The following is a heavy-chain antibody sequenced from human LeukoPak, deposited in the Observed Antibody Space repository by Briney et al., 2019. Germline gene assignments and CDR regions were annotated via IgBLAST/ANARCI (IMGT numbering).Heavy chain of an antibody. CDR3: ARTAVGDPYYSNYMDV. CDR1: GFTLSNYA. Sequence: GGSLRLSCAASGFTLSNYAMNWLRQAPGKGLEWVSSINGSGDKTYYADSVKGRFTIFRENAKNSLYLQMNSLRAEDTAVYYCARTAVGDPYYSNYMDVWGKGTTVTVSS. V-gene: IGHV3-23*01. CDR2: INGSGDKT. D-gene: IGHD6-19*01. J-gene: IGHJ6*03.